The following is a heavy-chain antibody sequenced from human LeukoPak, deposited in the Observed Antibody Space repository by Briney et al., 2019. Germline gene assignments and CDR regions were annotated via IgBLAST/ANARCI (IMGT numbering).Heavy chain of an antibody. CDR2: ISGSGDST. V-gene: IGHV3-48*04. D-gene: IGHD3-10*01. Sequence: GGSLRLSCAASGFTFSSYSMNWVRQAPGKGLEWVSVISGSGDSTYCADSVKGRFTISRDNAKNSLYLQMNSLRAEDTAVHYCAREGGRGVIMGAFDIWGQGTMVTVSS. J-gene: IGHJ3*02. CDR3: AREGGRGVIMGAFDI. CDR1: GFTFSSYS.